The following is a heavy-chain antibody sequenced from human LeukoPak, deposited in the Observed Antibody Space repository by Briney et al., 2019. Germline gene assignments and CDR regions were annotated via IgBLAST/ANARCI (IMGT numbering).Heavy chain of an antibody. Sequence: SETLSLTCTVSGGSITNYYGRWIRQPPGKGLEGSGYIYYSGNTNYNHSPKSPVTMSVDTSKKQFSLKMSSVTAADTAVYYCARTVHYRSGWAPTYYFDYWGQGTLVRVSS. V-gene: IGHV4-59*01. CDR3: ARTVHYRSGWAPTYYFDY. CDR1: GGSITNYY. CDR2: IYYSGNT. J-gene: IGHJ4*02. D-gene: IGHD6-19*01.